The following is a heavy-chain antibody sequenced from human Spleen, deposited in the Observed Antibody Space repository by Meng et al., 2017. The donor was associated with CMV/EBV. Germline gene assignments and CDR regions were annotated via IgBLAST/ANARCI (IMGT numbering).Heavy chain of an antibody. CDR1: GFTFNTYA. Sequence: LSLTCAASGFTFNTYAMSWVRQAPGKGLEWVSAINAGGSSTYYADSVKGRFTGSRDNSKNTLFLQMDSLRVEDTAVYYCAKVIGPCSTTSCFRPPGFDYWGQGTLVTVSS. CDR2: INAGGSST. J-gene: IGHJ4*02. CDR3: AKVIGPCSTTSCFRPPGFDY. V-gene: IGHV3-23*01. D-gene: IGHD2-2*01.